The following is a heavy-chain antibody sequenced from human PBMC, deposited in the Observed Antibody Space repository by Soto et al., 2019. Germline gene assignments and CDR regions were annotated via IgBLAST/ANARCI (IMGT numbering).Heavy chain of an antibody. CDR3: ARVFTDSSGPTLGMGV. V-gene: IGHV4-61*08. CDR2: ISYSGST. J-gene: IGHJ6*02. D-gene: IGHD6-19*01. CDR1: GGSVSSGGYF. Sequence: ETLSLTCTVSGGSVSSGGYFWSWIRQPPGKGLEWIGYISYSGSTKYNPSLVSRVTISVDTSNNQFSLKLSSVTAADTAVYYCARVFTDSSGPTLGMGVWGQGTTVTVS.